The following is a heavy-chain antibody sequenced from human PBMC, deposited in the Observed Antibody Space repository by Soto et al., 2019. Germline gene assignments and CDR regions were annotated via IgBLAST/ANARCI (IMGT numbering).Heavy chain of an antibody. CDR3: ARETYDYGDSDHAGGAFDI. J-gene: IGHJ3*02. V-gene: IGHV1-69*06. CDR1: GGTFSSYA. D-gene: IGHD4-17*01. Sequence: QVQLVQSGAEVKKPGSSVKVSCKASGGTFSSYAISWVRQAPGQGHEWMGGIIPIFGTANYAQKFQGRVTITADKSTGTAQMELISLRSEDTDVYYCARETYDYGDSDHAGGAFDIWGPGTMVTVSS. CDR2: IIPIFGTA.